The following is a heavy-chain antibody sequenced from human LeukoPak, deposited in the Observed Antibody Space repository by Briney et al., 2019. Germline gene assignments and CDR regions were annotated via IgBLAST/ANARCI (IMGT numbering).Heavy chain of an antibody. CDR1: GGSISSYY. CDR2: IYYSGST. CDR3: ARTSSSARIIYFDY. J-gene: IGHJ4*02. D-gene: IGHD6-6*01. Sequence: SETLSLTCTVSGGSISSYYWSWIRQPAGKGLEWIGYIYYSGSTNYNPSLKSRVTISVDTSKNQFSLKLSSVTAADTAVYYCARTSSSARIIYFDYWGQGTLVTVSS. V-gene: IGHV4-59*01.